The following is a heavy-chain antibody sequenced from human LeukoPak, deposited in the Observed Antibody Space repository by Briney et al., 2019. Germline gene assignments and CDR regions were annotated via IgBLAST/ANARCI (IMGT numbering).Heavy chain of an antibody. V-gene: IGHV3-21*01. D-gene: IGHD4-17*01. CDR2: ISSTSSYI. J-gene: IGHJ5*02. CDR3: ARGGYGDYFNWFDP. Sequence: GGSLRLSCAASGFTFSSYSMNWVRQAPGKGLEWVSSISSTSSYIYYADSVKGRFTISRDNAKNSLYLQMNSLRAEDTAVYYCARGGYGDYFNWFDPWGQGTLVTVSS. CDR1: GFTFSSYS.